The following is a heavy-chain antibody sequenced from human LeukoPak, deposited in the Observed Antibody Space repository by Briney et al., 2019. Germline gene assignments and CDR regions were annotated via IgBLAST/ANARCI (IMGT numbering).Heavy chain of an antibody. D-gene: IGHD3-16*01. CDR3: ARGGDTDYYYYYMDV. V-gene: IGHV4-59*12. CDR1: GGSISSYY. Sequence: SETLSLTCTVSGGSISSYYWGWIRQPPGKGLEWIGYIYYSGSTNYNPSLKSRVTISVDTSKNQFSLKLSSVTAADTAVYYCARGGDTDYYYYYMDVWGKGTTVTVSS. J-gene: IGHJ6*03. CDR2: IYYSGST.